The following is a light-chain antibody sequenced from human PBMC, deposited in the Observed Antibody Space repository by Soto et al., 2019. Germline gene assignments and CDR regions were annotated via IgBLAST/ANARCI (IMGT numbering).Light chain of an antibody. CDR1: QSVSKY. CDR3: QQRSNWPLIT. Sequence: EIVLTQSPVSLSLSPGERATLSCRASQSVSKYLAWYQQKPGQAPRLLIYAVSNRATGIPARFSGSGSGTDFTLTISSLEPEDFAVYYCQQRSNWPLITFGQGTRLEIK. J-gene: IGKJ5*01. CDR2: AVS. V-gene: IGKV3-11*01.